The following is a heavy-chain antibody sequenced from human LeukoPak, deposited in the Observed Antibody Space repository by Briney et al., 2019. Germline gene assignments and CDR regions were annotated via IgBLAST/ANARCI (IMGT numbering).Heavy chain of an antibody. CDR1: GFTFISYW. CDR2: IKQDGSEK. D-gene: IGHD5-18*01. Sequence: PGGSLRLSCAASGFTFISYWMSWVRQAPGKGLEWVANIKQDGSEKYYADSVKGRFTISRDNSKNTLYLQMNSLRAEDTAVYYCARDDVDTAYWGQGTLVTVSS. J-gene: IGHJ4*02. V-gene: IGHV3-7*01. CDR3: ARDDVDTAY.